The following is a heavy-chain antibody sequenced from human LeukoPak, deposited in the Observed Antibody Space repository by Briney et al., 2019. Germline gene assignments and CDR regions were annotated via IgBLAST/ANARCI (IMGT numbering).Heavy chain of an antibody. V-gene: IGHV4-4*07. D-gene: IGHD3-10*01. CDR3: AGNYYGSGSYYSEDRY. CDR2: IYTSGST. CDR1: GGSVTSYY. J-gene: IGHJ4*02. Sequence: PSETLSLTCTVSGGSVTSYYWNWIRQPAGKGLEWIGRIYTSGSTNYNPSLKSRVTISVDTSKNQFSLKLNSVTAADTAVYYCAGNYYGSGSYYSEDRYWGQGTLVTVSS.